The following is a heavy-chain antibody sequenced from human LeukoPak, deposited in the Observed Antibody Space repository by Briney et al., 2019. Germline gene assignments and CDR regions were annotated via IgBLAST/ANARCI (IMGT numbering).Heavy chain of an antibody. CDR2: IYYSGST. J-gene: IGHJ6*03. CDR3: ARLSWDYYMDV. V-gene: IGHV4-39*01. Sequence: KPSETLSLTCTVSGGSISSSSYYWGWIRQPPGKGLEWIGSIYYSGSTYYNPSLKSRVTISVDTSKNQFSLKLSSVTAADTAVYYCARLSWDYYMDVWGKGTTVTVSS. CDR1: GGSISSSSYY.